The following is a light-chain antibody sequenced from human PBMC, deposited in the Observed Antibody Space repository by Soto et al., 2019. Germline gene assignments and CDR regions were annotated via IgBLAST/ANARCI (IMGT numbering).Light chain of an antibody. CDR1: QGISSW. V-gene: IGKV1-12*01. J-gene: IGKJ4*01. CDR3: QQTTSCTLT. CDR2: AAS. Sequence: DIQMTQSPSFVSASVGDRVTITCRASQGISSWLAWYQHKPGRAPKLLIHAASSLESGGPSRFSGSGSGTDFPLTISNLQPEDFATYYCQQTTSCTLTFGGGTKVEIK.